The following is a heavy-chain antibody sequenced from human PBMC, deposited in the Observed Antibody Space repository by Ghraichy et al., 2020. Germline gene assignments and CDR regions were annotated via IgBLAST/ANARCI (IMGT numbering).Heavy chain of an antibody. Sequence: GGSLRLSCAASGFTFSTHWMTWVRQAPGKGLEWVANIKQDGSEQYYLDSVKGRFTISRDNAKNSLYLQMNSLRAEDTAVYFCARLLIAAAGPNWFDSWGQGTLVTVSS. J-gene: IGHJ5*01. V-gene: IGHV3-7*05. D-gene: IGHD6-13*01. CDR1: GFTFSTHW. CDR3: ARLLIAAAGPNWFDS. CDR2: IKQDGSEQ.